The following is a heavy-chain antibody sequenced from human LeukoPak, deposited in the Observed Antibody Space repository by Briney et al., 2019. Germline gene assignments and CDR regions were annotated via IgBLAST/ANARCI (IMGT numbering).Heavy chain of an antibody. Sequence: GGSLRLSCAASGFTFSSYWMSWVRQAPGKGLEWVANIKQDGSEKYYVDSVKGRFTISRDNAKNSLYLQMNNLRAEDTAVYYCARDQQLVSNYYMDVWGQGTLVTVSS. J-gene: IGHJ4*02. CDR3: ARDQQLVSNYYMDV. CDR2: IKQDGSEK. V-gene: IGHV3-7*01. D-gene: IGHD6-6*01. CDR1: GFTFSSYW.